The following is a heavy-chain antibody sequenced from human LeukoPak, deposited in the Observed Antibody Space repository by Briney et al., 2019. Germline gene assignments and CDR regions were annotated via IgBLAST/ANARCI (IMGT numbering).Heavy chain of an antibody. CDR1: GYTFTGYY. D-gene: IGHD1-1*01. Sequence: ASVKVSCKASGYTFTGYYMHWVRQAPGQGLEWMGWINPNSGGTNYAQKVQGRVTMTRDTSISTAYMELSRLRSDDTAVYYCARSEDPDNDDWPFDYWGQGTLVTVSS. CDR3: ARSEDPDNDDWPFDY. J-gene: IGHJ4*02. V-gene: IGHV1-2*02. CDR2: INPNSGGT.